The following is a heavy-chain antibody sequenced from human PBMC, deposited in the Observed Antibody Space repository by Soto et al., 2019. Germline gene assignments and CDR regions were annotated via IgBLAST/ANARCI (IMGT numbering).Heavy chain of an antibody. D-gene: IGHD6-19*01. Sequence: ASVKVSCKASGYTFTSYAMHWVRQAPGERLERMGWINAGNGNTKYSQMFQGRVTITRDTSASTAYMELSSLRSEDTAVYYCAREKISSGWANYYDYYGMDVWGQGTTVTVSS. V-gene: IGHV1-3*01. CDR2: INAGNGNT. CDR1: GYTFTSYA. J-gene: IGHJ6*02. CDR3: AREKISSGWANYYDYYGMDV.